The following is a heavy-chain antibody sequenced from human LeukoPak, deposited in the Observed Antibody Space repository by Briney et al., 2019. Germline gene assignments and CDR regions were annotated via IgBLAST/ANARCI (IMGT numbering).Heavy chain of an antibody. CDR2: INLDGRQR. CDR1: GFTFSNYW. CDR3: ARGADNYGYIFDY. J-gene: IGHJ4*02. D-gene: IGHD5-18*01. Sequence: GGSLRLSCVVSGFTFSNYWMSWVRQAPGKGLEWVANINLDGRQRFYVDSVKGRFTISRDNAKNSLYLQMNSLRAEDTAVYYCARGADNYGYIFDYWGQGTLVTVSS. V-gene: IGHV3-7*01.